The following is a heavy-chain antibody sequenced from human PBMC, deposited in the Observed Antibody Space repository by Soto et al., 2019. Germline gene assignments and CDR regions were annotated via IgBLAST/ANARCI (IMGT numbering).Heavy chain of an antibody. D-gene: IGHD2-21*02. CDR2: IYYSGST. CDR3: ARVGGLVTAHGWFDP. J-gene: IGHJ5*02. V-gene: IGHV4-39*01. CDR1: GGSISSSSYY. Sequence: PSETLSLTCTVSGGSISSSSYYWGWIRQPPGKGLEWIGSIYYSGSTHDNPSLKSRVPLSVDTSKNQFSLKLRSVTAADTAVYYCARVGGLVTAHGWFDPWGQGTLVTVSS.